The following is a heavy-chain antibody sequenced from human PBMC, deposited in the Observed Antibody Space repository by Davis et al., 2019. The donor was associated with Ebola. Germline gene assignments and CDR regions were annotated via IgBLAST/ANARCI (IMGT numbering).Heavy chain of an antibody. J-gene: IGHJ4*02. D-gene: IGHD3-3*02. CDR2: INFDGTDT. CDR3: IHFGNSAAY. CDR1: GFTFSSSY. V-gene: IGHV3-74*03. Sequence: GESLKISCAASGFTFSSSYMHWVRQAPRKGLVWVSRINFDGTDTKYADSVKGRFTISRDNAKNTVHLQMSSLRDEDTALYYCIHFGNSAAYWGPGTLVTVSS.